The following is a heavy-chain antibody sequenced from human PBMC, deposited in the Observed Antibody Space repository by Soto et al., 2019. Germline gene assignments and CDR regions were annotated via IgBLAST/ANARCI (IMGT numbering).Heavy chain of an antibody. J-gene: IGHJ4*02. Sequence: ASETLSLTCTVSGTSISSYYWSWIRQPPGKGLEWIANIHYSGTTNYNPSLASRVTLSVDTPKNQFSLKMISVAAADRAMYFCARYNSYAIDYWGRGTLVTVSS. CDR1: GTSISSYY. D-gene: IGHD2-8*01. V-gene: IGHV4-59*01. CDR3: ARYNSYAIDY. CDR2: IHYSGTT.